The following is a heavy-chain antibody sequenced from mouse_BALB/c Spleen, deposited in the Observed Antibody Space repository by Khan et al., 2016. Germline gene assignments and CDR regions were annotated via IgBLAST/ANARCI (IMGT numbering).Heavy chain of an antibody. D-gene: IGHD1-1*02. CDR1: GFFLTGYG. V-gene: IGHV2-6-7*01. CDR2: IWGDGST. Sequence: QVQLKQSGPGLVAPSQSLSITCTVSGFFLTGYGVNWVRQSPGKGLEWLGMIWGDGSTDYNSALKSRLSISKDNSKSQVFLKMNSLQTDDTARYYCARVWGDYWCQGTSVTVSS. CDR3: ARVWGDY. J-gene: IGHJ4*01.